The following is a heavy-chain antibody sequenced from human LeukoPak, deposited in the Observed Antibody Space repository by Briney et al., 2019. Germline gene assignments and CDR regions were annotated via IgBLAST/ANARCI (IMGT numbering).Heavy chain of an antibody. CDR2: ISGDGRST. V-gene: IGHV3-43*02. CDR3: ATDCSGNRCYSL. D-gene: IGHD2-2*01. J-gene: IGHJ4*02. CDR1: GLSFNEYA. Sequence: GGSLRLSCAVSGLSFNEYAMNWVRQAPGKGLEWVSFISGDGRSTYYADSVKGRFTISRDNSRNSLYLQMNSLRLGDTALYYCATDCSGNRCYSLWGPGTLVTVSS.